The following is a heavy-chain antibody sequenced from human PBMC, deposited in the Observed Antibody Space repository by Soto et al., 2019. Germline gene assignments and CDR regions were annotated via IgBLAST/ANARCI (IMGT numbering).Heavy chain of an antibody. CDR2: IYYSGNT. J-gene: IGHJ6*02. D-gene: IGHD5-18*01. CDR1: GGSIRSGGYY. CDR3: ARDRLMATAGTARHYFGLDV. Sequence: SETLSLTCPVSGGSIRSGGYYWSWVRQNPRKGLEWIGNIYYSGNTYYNPSLKSRLTISVDTSKNQFSLNLSSVTAADTAVYYCARDRLMATAGTARHYFGLDVWGQGTTVTVSS. V-gene: IGHV4-31*03.